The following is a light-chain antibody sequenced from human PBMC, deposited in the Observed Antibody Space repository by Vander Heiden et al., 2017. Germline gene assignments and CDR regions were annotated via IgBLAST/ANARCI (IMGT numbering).Light chain of an antibody. CDR2: SNT. Sequence: QSVLTQPPPASGTPGQRVTNSSSGSSTNTGSNTVNWYQQLPGTAPKLLVYSNTQRPSGVPDRFSGSKSGTSASLAISGLQSEDEADYYCAAWDDSLNGWVFGGGTKLTVL. J-gene: IGLJ3*02. CDR1: STNTGSNT. CDR3: AAWDDSLNGWV. V-gene: IGLV1-44*01.